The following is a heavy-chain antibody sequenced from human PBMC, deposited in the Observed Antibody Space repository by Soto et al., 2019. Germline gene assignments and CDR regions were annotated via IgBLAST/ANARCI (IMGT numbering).Heavy chain of an antibody. V-gene: IGHV3-64D*06. CDR1: GFNFSSYA. Sequence: GGSLRLSCSASGFNFSSYAMHWVRQAPGKGLEYVSAISSNGGSTYYADSVKGRFTISRDNSKNTLYLQMSSRRSEDAAVYYCVKMKYSRGWYDFWGQGTLVTSPQ. CDR3: VKMKYSRGWYDF. D-gene: IGHD6-19*01. CDR2: ISSNGGST. J-gene: IGHJ5*01.